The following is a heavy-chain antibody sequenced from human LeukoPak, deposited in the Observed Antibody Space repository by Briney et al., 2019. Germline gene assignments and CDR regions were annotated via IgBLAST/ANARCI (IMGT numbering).Heavy chain of an antibody. D-gene: IGHD3-10*01. J-gene: IGHJ6*03. CDR1: GGSISSYY. CDR2: IHTSGST. CDR3: ARFGYYGLNMDV. Sequence: PSETLSLTCSVSGGSISSYYWSWIRQPAGKGLEWIGRIHTSGSTSSNPSLKSRATMSVDTSKNQFSLKLSSVTAADTAVYYCARFGYYGLNMDVWGKGTTVTVSS. V-gene: IGHV4-4*07.